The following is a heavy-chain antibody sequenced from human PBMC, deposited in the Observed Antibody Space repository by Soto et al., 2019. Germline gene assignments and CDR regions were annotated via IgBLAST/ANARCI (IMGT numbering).Heavy chain of an antibody. J-gene: IGHJ4*02. CDR3: ARELAAPGTSFDY. V-gene: IGHV1-3*01. D-gene: IGHD6-13*01. CDR1: GFNFTPYS. Sequence: ASVKVSCKASGFNFTPYSMHCVRRAPGQRLEWMAWINGGNGKTEYSQKFQGRVTISRDTSASTVYMELSSLTSEDTAVYYCARELAAPGTSFDYWGQGALVTVSS. CDR2: INGGNGKT.